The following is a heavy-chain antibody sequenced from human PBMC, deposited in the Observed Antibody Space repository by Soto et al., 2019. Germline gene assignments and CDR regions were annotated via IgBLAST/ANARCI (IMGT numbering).Heavy chain of an antibody. CDR3: ASRLPGGYGMDV. V-gene: IGHV4-59*01. Sequence: SETLSLTCTVSGGSISSYYWSWIRQPPGKGLEWIGYIYYSGSTNYNPSLKSRVTISVDTSKNQFSLKLSSVTAADTAVYCCASRLPGGYGMDVWGQGTTVTVSS. J-gene: IGHJ6*02. CDR1: GGSISSYY. CDR2: IYYSGST.